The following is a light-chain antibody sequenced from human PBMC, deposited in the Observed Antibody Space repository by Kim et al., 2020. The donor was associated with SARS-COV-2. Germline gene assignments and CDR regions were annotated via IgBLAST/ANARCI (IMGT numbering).Light chain of an antibody. V-gene: IGKV1-5*01. J-gene: IGKJ1*01. Sequence: DIQMTQSPSTLFASVGDRVTITCRASQSISNWLAWYQQKPGKAPNLLIYDASYLHVGVPSRLSGSGSGTQFTLTISSLQPDDSATYYCQHYSTYPPWTFGQGTKVEIK. CDR2: DAS. CDR3: QHYSTYPPWT. CDR1: QSISNW.